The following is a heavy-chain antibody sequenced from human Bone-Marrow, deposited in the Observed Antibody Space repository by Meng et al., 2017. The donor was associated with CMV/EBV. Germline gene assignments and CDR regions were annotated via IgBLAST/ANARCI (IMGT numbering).Heavy chain of an antibody. J-gene: IGHJ3*02. CDR2: IYYSGTT. V-gene: IGHV4-59*01. CDR3: AREVTSNAFDI. CDR1: GGSISSYY. Sequence: SEPLSLTCTVSGGSISSYYWNWIRQPPGKGLECIGYIYYSGTTYYNPSLKTRVTISVDTSKNQFSLKLISVTAADTAVYFCAREVTSNAFDIWGQGAMVTVSS.